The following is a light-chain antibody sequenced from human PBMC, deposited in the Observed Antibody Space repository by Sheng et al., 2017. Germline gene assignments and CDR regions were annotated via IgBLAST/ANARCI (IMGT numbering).Light chain of an antibody. CDR3: LQHDSYPLS. CDR1: QDISSF. J-gene: IGKJ4*01. V-gene: IGKV1-9*01. CDR2: GAS. Sequence: IQLTQSPSSLSASVGDRVTITCRASQDISSFLAWYQQKPGKAPNLLIYGASTLQSGVPSRFSGSGSGTDFTLTISSLQPEDFATYYCLQHDSYPLSFGGGTKVDIK.